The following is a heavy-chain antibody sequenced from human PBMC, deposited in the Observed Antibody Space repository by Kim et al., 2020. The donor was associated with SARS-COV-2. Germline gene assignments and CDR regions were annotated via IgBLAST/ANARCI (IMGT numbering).Heavy chain of an antibody. CDR2: FYYSGST. D-gene: IGHD3-10*01. V-gene: IGHV4-39*01. CDR3: AVQPYYYFDY. J-gene: IGHJ4*02. CDR1: GGSISSSTNY. Sequence: SETLSLTCTVSGGSISSSTNYWGWIRQPPGKGLEWIGSFYYSGSTYYNPSLKSRVTISVDTSKNQFSLKLSSVTAADTAVYYCAVQPYYYFDYWGQGTLVTVSS.